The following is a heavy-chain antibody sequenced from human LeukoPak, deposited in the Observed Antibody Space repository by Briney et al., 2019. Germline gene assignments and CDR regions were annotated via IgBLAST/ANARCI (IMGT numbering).Heavy chain of an antibody. J-gene: IGHJ4*02. Sequence: SETLSLTCAVYGGSFSGYYWSWIRQPPGKGLEWIGEINHSGSTNYNPSLKSRVTISVDKSKNQFSLKLSSVTAADTAVYYCARVRNHYYDSSGPLDYWGQGTLVTVSS. CDR2: INHSGST. D-gene: IGHD3-22*01. CDR3: ARVRNHYYDSSGPLDY. V-gene: IGHV4-34*01. CDR1: GGSFSGYY.